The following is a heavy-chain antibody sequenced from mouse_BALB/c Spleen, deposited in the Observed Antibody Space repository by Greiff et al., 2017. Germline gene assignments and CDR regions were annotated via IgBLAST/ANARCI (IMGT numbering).Heavy chain of an antibody. D-gene: IGHD1-1*01. CDR2: IDPSDSYT. CDR3: TRRIDYYGSKRDFDY. J-gene: IGHJ2*01. CDR1: GYTFTSYW. Sequence: QVQLQQPGAELVKPGASVKMSCKASGYTFTSYWMHWVKQRPGQGLEWIGVIDPSDSYTSYNQKFKGKATLTVDTSSSTAYMQLSSLTSEDSAVYYCTRRIDYYGSKRDFDYWGQGTTLTVSS. V-gene: IGHV1S127*01.